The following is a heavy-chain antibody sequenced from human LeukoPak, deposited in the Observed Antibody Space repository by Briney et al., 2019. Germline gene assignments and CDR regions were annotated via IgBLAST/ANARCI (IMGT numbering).Heavy chain of an antibody. D-gene: IGHD3-22*01. V-gene: IGHV4-4*07. CDR3: ARDDYYDSSGYRNAFDI. CDR1: GGSIRSYY. Sequence: SETLSLTCTVSGGSIRSYYWSWIRQPAGQGLEWIGRFYTSWSTNYNPSLKSRATMSVDTSKNQFSLKLSSVSAADTAVYFCARDDYYDSSGYRNAFDIWGQGTVVTVSS. J-gene: IGHJ3*02. CDR2: FYTSWST.